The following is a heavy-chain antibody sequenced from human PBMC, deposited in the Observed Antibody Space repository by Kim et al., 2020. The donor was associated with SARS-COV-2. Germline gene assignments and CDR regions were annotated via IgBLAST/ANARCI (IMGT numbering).Heavy chain of an antibody. CDR1: GGSISSYY. J-gene: IGHJ6*02. D-gene: IGHD6-13*01. Sequence: SETLSLTCTVSGGSISSYYWSWIRQPPGKGLEWIGYIYYSGSTNYNPSLKSRVTISVDTSKNQFSLKLSSVTAADTAVYYWARGVAAAGTRSYYYGMDVWGQGTTVTVSS. CDR2: IYYSGST. V-gene: IGHV4-59*01. CDR3: ARGVAAAGTRSYYYGMDV.